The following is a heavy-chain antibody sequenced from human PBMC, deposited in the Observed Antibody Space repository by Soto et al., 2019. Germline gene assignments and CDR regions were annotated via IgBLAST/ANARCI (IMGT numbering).Heavy chain of an antibody. CDR1: GFTFSSYS. CDR3: AGDPSLARYFDY. J-gene: IGHJ4*02. Sequence: GSLRLSCAASGFTFSSYSMNWVRQAPGKGLEWVSSISSSSSYIYYADSVKGRFTISRDNAKNSLYLQMNSLRADDTAVYYCAGDPSLARYFDYWGQGTLVTVSS. D-gene: IGHD6-6*01. V-gene: IGHV3-21*01. CDR2: ISSSSSYI.